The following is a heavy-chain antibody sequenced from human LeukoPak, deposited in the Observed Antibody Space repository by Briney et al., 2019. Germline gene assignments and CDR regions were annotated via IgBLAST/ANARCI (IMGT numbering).Heavy chain of an antibody. D-gene: IGHD3-16*02. CDR1: RGSISSYY. CDR3: ARERDYDYVWGSYRYFDY. J-gene: IGHJ4*02. V-gene: IGHV4-4*07. CDR2: IYTSGST. Sequence: SETLSLTCTVSRGSISSYYWSWIRQPAGKGLEWIGRIYTSGSTNYNPSLKSRVTISVDTSKNQFSLKLSSVTAADTAVYYCARERDYDYVWGSYRYFDYWGQGTLVTVSS.